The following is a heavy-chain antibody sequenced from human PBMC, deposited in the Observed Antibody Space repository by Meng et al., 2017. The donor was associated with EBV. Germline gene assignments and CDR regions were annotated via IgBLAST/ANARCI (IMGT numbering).Heavy chain of an antibody. D-gene: IGHD2-2*01. V-gene: IGHV1-2*06. Sequence: QVQLVQSGAEVXXXXXSVKVSXXXSGYNFTDHYMHWVRQAPGQGLEWMGRINPNSGGTNYAQNFQGRVTMTRDTSISTVYMDLSRLRSDDTAVYYCARGPGKLPAGGPAGEPWGQGTLVTVSS. CDR3: ARGPGKLPAGGPAGEP. J-gene: IGHJ5*02. CDR2: INPNSGGT. CDR1: GYNFTDHY.